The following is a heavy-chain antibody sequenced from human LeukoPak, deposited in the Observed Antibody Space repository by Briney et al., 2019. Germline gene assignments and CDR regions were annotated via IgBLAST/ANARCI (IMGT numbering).Heavy chain of an antibody. J-gene: IGHJ3*02. D-gene: IGHD1-1*01. CDR1: GVTYSIDW. Sequence: GGSLRLSCAASGVTYSIDWMTWGRQAPGKGWESVANIKHDGGDAYYVESVKGRFTVSTDNAKNSLYMQLKRVGAGVTAVYYGARYVGSLEDAFNIWGQGTMVTGSS. CDR3: ARYVGSLEDAFNI. V-gene: IGHV3-7*01. CDR2: IKHDGGDA.